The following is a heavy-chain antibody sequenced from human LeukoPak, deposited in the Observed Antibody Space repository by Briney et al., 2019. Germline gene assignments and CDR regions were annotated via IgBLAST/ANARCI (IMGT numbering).Heavy chain of an antibody. D-gene: IGHD3-3*01. V-gene: IGHV4-59*11. CDR1: GGSISSHY. Sequence: PSETLSLTCTVSGGSISSHYWSWIRQPPGKGLEWIGYIYYSGSTNYNPSLKSRVTISVDTSKNQFSLKLSSVTAADTAVYYCASADPILRFLEWSGFDPWGQGTLVTVSS. CDR3: ASADPILRFLEWSGFDP. CDR2: IYYSGST. J-gene: IGHJ5*02.